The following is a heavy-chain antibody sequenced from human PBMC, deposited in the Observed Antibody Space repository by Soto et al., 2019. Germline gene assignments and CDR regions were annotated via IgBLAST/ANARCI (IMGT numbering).Heavy chain of an antibody. V-gene: IGHV3-23*01. CDR1: GFTFSSYA. J-gene: IGHJ4*02. CDR3: AKKGYCSSTSCYTGGWGFDY. Sequence: EVQLLESGGGLVQPGGSLRLSCAASGFTFSSYAMSWVRQAPGKGLEWVSAISGSGGSTYYADSVKGRFTTSRDNSKNTLYLQMNSLRAEDTAVYYCAKKGYCSSTSCYTGGWGFDYWGQGTLVTVSS. CDR2: ISGSGGST. D-gene: IGHD2-2*02.